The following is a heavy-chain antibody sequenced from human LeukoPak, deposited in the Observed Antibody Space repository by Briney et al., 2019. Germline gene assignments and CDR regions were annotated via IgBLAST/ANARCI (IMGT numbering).Heavy chain of an antibody. Sequence: PGGSLRLSCAASGFTFSSYWMHWVRQAPGKGLVWFSRINSDGSSTSYADSVKGRFTISRDNAKNTLYLQMNSLRAEDTAVYYCARALGDGSSPDYYYYYGMDVWGQGTTVTVSS. V-gene: IGHV3-74*01. CDR3: ARALGDGSSPDYYYYYGMDV. CDR2: INSDGSST. D-gene: IGHD6-13*01. CDR1: GFTFSSYW. J-gene: IGHJ6*02.